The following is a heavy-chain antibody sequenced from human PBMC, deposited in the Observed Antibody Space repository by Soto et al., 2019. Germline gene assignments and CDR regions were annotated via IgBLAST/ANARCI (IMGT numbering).Heavy chain of an antibody. D-gene: IGHD1-1*01. CDR3: ARGGYWRFDS. Sequence: SETLSLTCVVSSGSISSSDNWTWLRQPPGKGLEWIGEVSHSGSANYNPSLKSRVTLSVDKSKNHFSLEVTSVTAADTAIYFCARGGYWRFDSWGQGTLVTVSS. CDR2: VSHSGSA. CDR1: SGSISSSDN. V-gene: IGHV4-4*02. J-gene: IGHJ5*01.